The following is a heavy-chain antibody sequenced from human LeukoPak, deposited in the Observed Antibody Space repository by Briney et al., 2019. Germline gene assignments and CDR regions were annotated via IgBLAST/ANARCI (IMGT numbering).Heavy chain of an antibody. D-gene: IGHD1-26*01. CDR2: IYHSGST. Sequence: SETLSLTCAVSGGSISSSNWWSWVRQPPGKRLEGIGEIYHSGSTNYNPSLKSRVTISVDKSKNHFSLNLGSVTAADTAVYYCARDDSGTYAALDYWGQGTLVTVSS. CDR3: ARDDSGTYAALDY. J-gene: IGHJ4*02. V-gene: IGHV4-4*02. CDR1: GGSISSSNW.